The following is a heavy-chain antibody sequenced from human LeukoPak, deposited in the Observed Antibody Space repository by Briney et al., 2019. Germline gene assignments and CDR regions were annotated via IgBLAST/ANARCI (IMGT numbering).Heavy chain of an antibody. J-gene: IGHJ5*02. CDR3: ARLNFVYQAWFDP. CDR1: GGSISGYY. D-gene: IGHD5/OR15-5a*01. V-gene: IGHV4-59*08. CDR2: IYYSGST. Sequence: PSETLSLTCTVSGGSISGYYWSWIRQPPGKGLEWIGYIYYSGSTNYNPSLKSRVTISVDTSKNQFSLNLSSVTAADTAVYYCARLNFVYQAWFDPWGQGTLVTVSS.